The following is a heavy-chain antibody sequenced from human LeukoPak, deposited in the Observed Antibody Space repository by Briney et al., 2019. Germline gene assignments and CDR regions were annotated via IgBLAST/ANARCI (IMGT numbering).Heavy chain of an antibody. D-gene: IGHD6-19*01. V-gene: IGHV1-2*02. CDR3: ARGVGSGWSRSYFDY. CDR1: GYTFTGYY. Sequence: ASVKVSCKASGYTFTGYYMHWVRQAPGQGLEWMGWINPNSGGTNYAQKFQGRVTMTRDTSISTAYMELRRLRSDDTAVYYCARGVGSGWSRSYFDYWGQGTLVTVSS. J-gene: IGHJ4*02. CDR2: INPNSGGT.